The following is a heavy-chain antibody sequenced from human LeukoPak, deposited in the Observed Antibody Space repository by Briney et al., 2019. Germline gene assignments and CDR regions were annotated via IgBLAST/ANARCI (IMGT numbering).Heavy chain of an antibody. CDR2: IIPIFGTA. Sequence: SVKVSCKASGGTFSSYGISWVRQAPGQGLEWMGGIIPIFGTANYAQKFQGRVTITADESTSTAYMELSSLRSEDTAVYYCARLDEYSSSSRYYGMDVWGQGTTVTVS. CDR1: GGTFSSYG. V-gene: IGHV1-69*13. D-gene: IGHD6-6*01. CDR3: ARLDEYSSSSRYYGMDV. J-gene: IGHJ6*02.